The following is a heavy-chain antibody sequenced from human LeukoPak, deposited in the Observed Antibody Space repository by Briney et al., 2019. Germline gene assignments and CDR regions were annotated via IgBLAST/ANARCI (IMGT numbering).Heavy chain of an antibody. V-gene: IGHV3-30-3*01. Sequence: GGSLRLSCAASGFTFSSCAMHWVRQAPGKGLEWVAVISYDGSNKYYADSVKGRFTISRDNSKNTLYLQMNSLRAEDTAVYYCARGEGSWFDYWGQGTLVTVSS. CDR3: ARGEGSWFDY. CDR2: ISYDGSNK. D-gene: IGHD1-26*01. CDR1: GFTFSSCA. J-gene: IGHJ4*02.